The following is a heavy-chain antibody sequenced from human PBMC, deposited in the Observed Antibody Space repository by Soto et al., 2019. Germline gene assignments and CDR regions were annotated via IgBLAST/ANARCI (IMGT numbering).Heavy chain of an antibody. CDR2: IIPISGIA. CDR1: GGTFSRYS. CDR3: AREDRDRETGLVPAAIDGMDV. J-gene: IGHJ6*02. Sequence: QVQLVQSGAEVKKPGSSVKVSCKASGGTFSRYSITWVRQAPGHGLEWKGRIIPISGIASYGQQFQGRVTITADESTSTVYMEMSSLRSDDTAVYYCAREDRDRETGLVPAAIDGMDVWGQGTTVTVSS. V-gene: IGHV1-69*08. D-gene: IGHD2-2*01.